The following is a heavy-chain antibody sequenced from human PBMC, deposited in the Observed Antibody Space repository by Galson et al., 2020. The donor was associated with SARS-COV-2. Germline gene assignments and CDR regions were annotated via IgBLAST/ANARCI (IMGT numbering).Heavy chain of an antibody. CDR3: ARAKAGMIVVVTGFDP. J-gene: IGHJ5*02. D-gene: IGHD3-22*01. Sequence: SETLSLTCTLSGGSISSGGYYWSWIRQHPGKGLEWIGYIYYSGSTYYNPSLKSRVTISVDTSKNQFSLKLSSVTAADTAVYYCARAKAGMIVVVTGFDPWGQGTLVTVSS. V-gene: IGHV4-31*03. CDR2: IYYSGST. CDR1: GGSISSGGYY.